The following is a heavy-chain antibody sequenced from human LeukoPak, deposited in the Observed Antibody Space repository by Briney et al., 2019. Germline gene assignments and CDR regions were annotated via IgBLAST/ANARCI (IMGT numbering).Heavy chain of an antibody. CDR1: GFTFSSYA. CDR2: ISGSGGST. D-gene: IGHD3-22*01. CDR3: AKDHGIYYYDGSGYFDY. Sequence: GGSLRLSCAASGFTFSSYAMSWVRQAPGKGLEWVSAISGSGGSTYYADSVKGRFTISRDNSKNTLYLQMNSLRAEDTAVYYCAKDHGIYYYDGSGYFDYWGQGTLVTVSS. J-gene: IGHJ4*02. V-gene: IGHV3-23*01.